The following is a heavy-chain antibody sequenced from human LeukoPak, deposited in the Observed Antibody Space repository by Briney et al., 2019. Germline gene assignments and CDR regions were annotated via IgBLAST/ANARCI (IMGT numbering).Heavy chain of an antibody. J-gene: IGHJ4*02. D-gene: IGHD3-3*01. Sequence: PGGSLRLSCAASEFTFSTYGMSWVRQAPGKGLEWVSGISYSGGNTYYADSVKGRFTISRDNSKNILYLQMDSLRAEDTAVYYCAKQARWSGYFYFLPFDYWGQGTLVTVSS. V-gene: IGHV3-23*01. CDR1: EFTFSTYG. CDR2: ISYSGGNT. CDR3: AKQARWSGYFYFLPFDY.